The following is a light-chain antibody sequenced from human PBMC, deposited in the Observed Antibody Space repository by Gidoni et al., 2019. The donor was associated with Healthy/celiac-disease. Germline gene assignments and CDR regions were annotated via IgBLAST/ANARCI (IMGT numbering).Light chain of an antibody. CDR2: GNS. CDR3: QSYDSSLSGPWV. J-gene: IGLJ3*02. Sequence: QSVLTQPPSLSEAPGQTVTISCTGRSSNIGAGYDVHWYQQLPGTAPKLLIYGNSNRPSGVPDRFSGSKSGTSASLAITGLQAEDEADYYCQSYDSSLSGPWVFGGGTKLTVL. CDR1: SSNIGAGYD. V-gene: IGLV1-40*01.